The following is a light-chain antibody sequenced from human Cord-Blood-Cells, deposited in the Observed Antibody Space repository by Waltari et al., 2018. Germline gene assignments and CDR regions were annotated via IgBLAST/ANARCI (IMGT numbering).Light chain of an antibody. J-gene: IGLJ2*01. V-gene: IGLV1-40*01. CDR1: SSNIGAGYD. CDR3: QSYDSSLSAVV. Sequence: QSVLTQPPSVSGAPGQRVTISCTGSSSNIGAGYDVHWYQQLPGTAPKLLIYGNSNRPSGVPDRFSVSKSGNSASLAITGLQAEDEADYYCQSYDSSLSAVVFGGGTKLTVL. CDR2: GNS.